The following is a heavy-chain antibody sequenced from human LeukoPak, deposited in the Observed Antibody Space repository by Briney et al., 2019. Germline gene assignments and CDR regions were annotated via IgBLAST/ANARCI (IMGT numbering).Heavy chain of an antibody. J-gene: IGHJ4*02. Sequence: AGTLTLSCAASGFTFSTSAMHWLRQAPGKGLEWVAFIQFDGANKYYADSVRGRITVSRDNSKNTLYLQMNSLTVEEAAVYYCSKGTGTSGWFIDYWGQGTLVTVSS. CDR2: IQFDGANK. D-gene: IGHD6-19*01. CDR1: GFTFSTSA. V-gene: IGHV3-30*02. CDR3: SKGTGTSGWFIDY.